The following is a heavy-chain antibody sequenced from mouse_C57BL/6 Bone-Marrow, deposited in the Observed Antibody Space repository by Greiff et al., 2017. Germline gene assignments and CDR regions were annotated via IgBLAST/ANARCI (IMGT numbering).Heavy chain of an antibody. CDR1: GYTFTSYG. Sequence: VKLQESGAELARPGASVKLSCKASGYTFTSYGISWVKQRTGQGLEWIGEIYPRSGNTYYNEKFKGKATLTADKSSSKAYVELRSLTSEDSAVYFWAGGGSLYRAWFAYWGQGTLVTVSA. J-gene: IGHJ3*01. CDR2: IYPRSGNT. D-gene: IGHD3-2*02. CDR3: AGGGSLYRAWFAY. V-gene: IGHV1-81*01.